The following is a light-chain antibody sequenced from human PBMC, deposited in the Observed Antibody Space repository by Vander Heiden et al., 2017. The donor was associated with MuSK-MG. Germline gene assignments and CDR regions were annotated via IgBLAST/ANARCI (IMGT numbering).Light chain of an antibody. CDR3: QQMNT. Sequence: EIVLTQSPGTLSLSPGERATLSCRTSQSVSSTYLAGYQQKPGQAPRLLIYDASSRATGIKDRFSGSGSGTDFTLTISRMEPDDFEVYDGQQMNTFGQATKMEIK. V-gene: IGKV3-20*01. CDR1: QSVSSTY. J-gene: IGKJ2*01. CDR2: DAS.